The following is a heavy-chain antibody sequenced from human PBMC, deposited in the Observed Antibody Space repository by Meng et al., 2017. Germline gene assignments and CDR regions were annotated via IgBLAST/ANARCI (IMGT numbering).Heavy chain of an antibody. V-gene: IGHV3-74*01. CDR3: ASVGY. CDR2: INSDGSST. J-gene: IGHJ4*02. CDR1: GFTFSSDW. Sequence: GQLVEAGGVLVQPGGSLRLSGAASGFTFSSDWMHGVRQAPGKGLVWVSRINSDGSSTSYADSVKGRFTISRDNAKHTLYLQMNSLRAEDTAVYYCASVGYWGQGTLVTVSS. D-gene: IGHD1-26*01.